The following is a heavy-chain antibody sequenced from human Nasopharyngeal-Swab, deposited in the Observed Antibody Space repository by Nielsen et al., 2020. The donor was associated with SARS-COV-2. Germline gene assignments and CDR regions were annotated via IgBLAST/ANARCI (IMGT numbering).Heavy chain of an antibody. D-gene: IGHD3-3*01. J-gene: IGHJ6*02. Sequence: LKISCAASGFTFDDYAMHGGRQAPGKGLEWVSGISWNSGSIGYEDSVKGRFTISRDNAKNSLYLQMNSLRAEDTALYYCAKAYYDFWSGYRIYGMDVWGQGTTVTVSS. V-gene: IGHV3-9*01. CDR2: ISWNSGSI. CDR3: AKAYYDFWSGYRIYGMDV. CDR1: GFTFDDYA.